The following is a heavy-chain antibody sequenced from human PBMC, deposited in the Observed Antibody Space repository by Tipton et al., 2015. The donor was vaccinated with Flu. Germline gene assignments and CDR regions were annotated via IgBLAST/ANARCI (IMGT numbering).Heavy chain of an antibody. V-gene: IGHV4-38-2*01. CDR2: VSHSGIT. CDR1: GYSISTGYY. J-gene: IGHJ4*02. CDR3: SRSTYYYGSRSSDY. Sequence: LRLSCVVPGYSISTGYYWGWIRQPPGKGLEWIGSVSHSGITYYEPSLKSRVTISLDTFQNQFSLKLISVTAADTAVYYCSRSTYYYGSRSSDYWGQGTLVAVSS. D-gene: IGHD3-10*01.